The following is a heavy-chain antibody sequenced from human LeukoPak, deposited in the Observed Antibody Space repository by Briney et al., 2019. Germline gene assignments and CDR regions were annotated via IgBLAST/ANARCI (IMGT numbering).Heavy chain of an antibody. D-gene: IGHD3-3*01. Sequence: ASVKVSCKTSGYSFSDYGISWVRQAPGQGLEWMGWIGTNNGNINYAQKFQGRVTMTTDTSKTAYMELRSLRYDDTAVYFCAREGFWRGYERHPRYYGMDVWGQGTTVIVSS. J-gene: IGHJ6*02. V-gene: IGHV1-18*04. CDR2: IGTNNGNI. CDR1: GYSFSDYG. CDR3: AREGFWRGYERHPRYYGMDV.